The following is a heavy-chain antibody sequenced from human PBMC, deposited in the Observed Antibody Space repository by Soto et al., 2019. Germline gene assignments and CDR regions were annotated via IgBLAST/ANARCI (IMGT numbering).Heavy chain of an antibody. CDR2: IRGKADSYTT. J-gene: IGHJ3*01. Sequence: GGSLRLSCAASGFIFADSAFHWVRQASGKGLEWVGRIRGKADSYTTSYAASVKGRFIISRDDSDNTAYLQMNNLKTEDTALYYCTGEAETAATDDAFDVWGQGTMVTVSS. CDR3: TGEAETAATDDAFDV. CDR1: GFIFADSA. D-gene: IGHD6-13*01. V-gene: IGHV3-73*01.